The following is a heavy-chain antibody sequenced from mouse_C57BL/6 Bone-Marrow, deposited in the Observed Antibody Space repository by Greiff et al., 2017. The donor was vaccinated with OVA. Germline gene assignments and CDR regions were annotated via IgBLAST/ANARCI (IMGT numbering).Heavy chain of an antibody. Sequence: QVQLQQSGTELVKPGASVKLSCKASGYTFTSYWMHWVKQRPGQGLEWVGNINPSNGGTYYNEKFKSKSTLTVNKSSSTANMQLNSLTSEDSAIYYCARANSRVYWGQGTTLTVSS. V-gene: IGHV1-53*01. CDR2: INPSNGGT. CDR1: GYTFTSYW. CDR3: ARANSRVY. J-gene: IGHJ2*01.